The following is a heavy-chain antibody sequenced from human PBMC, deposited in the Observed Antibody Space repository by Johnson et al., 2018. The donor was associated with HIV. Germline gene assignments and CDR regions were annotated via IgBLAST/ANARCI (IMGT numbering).Heavy chain of an antibody. Sequence: QVQLVESGGGVVQPGRSLRLSCAASGFTFSSYAMHWVRQAPGKGLEWVAVISYDGSKKYYADSVKGRFTISRDNSKNTLYLEMNSLRAWDTAVYYCARDGRGLDAFDIWGQGTVVTVSS. V-gene: IGHV3-30*04. D-gene: IGHD3/OR15-3a*01. J-gene: IGHJ3*02. CDR1: GFTFSSYA. CDR3: ARDGRGLDAFDI. CDR2: ISYDGSKK.